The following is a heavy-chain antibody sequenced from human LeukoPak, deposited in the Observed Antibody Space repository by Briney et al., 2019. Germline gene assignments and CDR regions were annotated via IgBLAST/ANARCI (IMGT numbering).Heavy chain of an antibody. J-gene: IGHJ4*02. V-gene: IGHV4-59*01. CDR3: ARAYVVGEFDY. CDR2: IYYSGST. CDR1: GGSISSYY. Sequence: SETLSLTCTVSGGSISSYYWSWIRQPPGKGLEWIGYIYYSGSTNYNPSPKSRVTISVDTSKNQFSLKLSSVTAADTAVYYCARAYVVGEFDYWGQGTLVTVSS. D-gene: IGHD2-15*01.